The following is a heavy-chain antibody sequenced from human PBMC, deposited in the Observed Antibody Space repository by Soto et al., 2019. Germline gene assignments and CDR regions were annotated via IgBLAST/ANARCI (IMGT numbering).Heavy chain of an antibody. Sequence: EVQLLASGGGLVQPGGSMSLSCAASGFTFSSYAMSWVRQAPGKGLEWVSAISGSGGSTYYADSVKGRFTISRDTSKNKLYLQMNSLRADDTAVYYFAKDQWLAFNYFDYWGQGTLVTVSS. CDR3: AKDQWLAFNYFDY. V-gene: IGHV3-23*01. J-gene: IGHJ4*02. CDR1: GFTFSSYA. D-gene: IGHD6-19*01. CDR2: ISGSGGST.